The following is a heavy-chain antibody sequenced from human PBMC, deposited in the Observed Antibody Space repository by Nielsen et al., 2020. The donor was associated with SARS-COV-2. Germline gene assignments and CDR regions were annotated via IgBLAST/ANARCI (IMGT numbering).Heavy chain of an antibody. D-gene: IGHD3-22*01. CDR2: IYYSGST. Sequence: GSLRLSCTVSGGSISTYYWSWIRQPPEKGLEWIGYIYYSGSTSYNPSLKSRVTISVDTSKNQFSLRLSSVTAADTAVYYCARHAPGYYDYWGQGTLVTVSS. V-gene: IGHV4-59*08. J-gene: IGHJ4*02. CDR3: ARHAPGYYDY. CDR1: GGSISTYY.